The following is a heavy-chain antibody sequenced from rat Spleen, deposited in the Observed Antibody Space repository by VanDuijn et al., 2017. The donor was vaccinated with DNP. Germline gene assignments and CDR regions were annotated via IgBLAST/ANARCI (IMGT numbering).Heavy chain of an antibody. Sequence: EVQLVESGGGLVQPGRSLKLSCAASGFTFSNYAMAWVRQSPQKGLEWVATINHDGSITYYRDSVKGRFSLSRENGKRTLYLQMDSLRAEDTATYYCATHRLADISSWDWFAYWGQGTLVTVSS. CDR3: ATHRLADISSWDWFAY. J-gene: IGHJ3*01. V-gene: IGHV5-7*01. CDR2: INHDGSIT. D-gene: IGHD1-2*01. CDR1: GFTFSNYA.